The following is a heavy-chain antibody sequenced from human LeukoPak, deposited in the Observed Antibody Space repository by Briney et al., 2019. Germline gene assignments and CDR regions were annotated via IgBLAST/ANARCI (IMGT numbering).Heavy chain of an antibody. J-gene: IGHJ4*02. CDR3: AKDLTYCGGDCYSV. CDR1: GFTLSSYG. D-gene: IGHD2-21*02. Sequence: GGSLRLSCAASGFTLSSYGIHWVRQAPGKGLEWVAVISYDGNNKYYADSVKGRFTIPRDNSKNTLYLQMNSLRAEDTAVYYCAKDLTYCGGDCYSVWGQGTVVTVSS. V-gene: IGHV3-30*18. CDR2: ISYDGNNK.